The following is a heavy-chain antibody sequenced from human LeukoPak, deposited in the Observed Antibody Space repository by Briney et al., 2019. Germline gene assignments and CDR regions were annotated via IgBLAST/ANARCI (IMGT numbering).Heavy chain of an antibody. CDR3: ARLPYCSSTSRYLNWFDP. CDR2: IIPIFGTA. D-gene: IGHD2-2*01. Sequence: SVKVSCKASGGTFSSYAISWVRQAPGQGLEWMGGIIPIFGTANYAQKFQGRVTITADKSTSTAYMELSSLRSEDTAVYYCARLPYCSSTSRYLNWFDPWGQGTLVTVSS. V-gene: IGHV1-69*06. J-gene: IGHJ5*02. CDR1: GGTFSSYA.